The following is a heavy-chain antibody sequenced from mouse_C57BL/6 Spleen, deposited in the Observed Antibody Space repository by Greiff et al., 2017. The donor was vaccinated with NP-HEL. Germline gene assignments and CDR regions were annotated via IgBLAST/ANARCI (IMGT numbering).Heavy chain of an antibody. V-gene: IGHV1-81*01. Sequence: QVQLQQSGAELARPGASVKLSCTASGYTFTSSGISWVKQRTGQGLEWIGEIYPRSGNTYYNEKFKGKATLTADKSSSTAYMELRSLTAEGSAVYFCARQPGGAMDYWGQGTSVTVSS. CDR3: ARQPGGAMDY. CDR1: GYTFTSSG. CDR2: IYPRSGNT. J-gene: IGHJ4*01.